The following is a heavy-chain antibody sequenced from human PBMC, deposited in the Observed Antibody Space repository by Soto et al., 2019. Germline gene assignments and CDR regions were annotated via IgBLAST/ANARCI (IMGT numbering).Heavy chain of an antibody. CDR1: GGCISSGGYY. CDR2: IYYSGST. Sequence: PSETLSLTCTVSGGCISSGGYYWSWIRQHPGKGLEWIGYIYYSGSTYYNPSLKSRVTISVDTSKNQFSLKLSSVTAADTAVYYCARHGGDGERFSHNTNWFDPWGQGTLVTVSS. D-gene: IGHD3-3*01. J-gene: IGHJ5*02. CDR3: ARHGGDGERFSHNTNWFDP. V-gene: IGHV4-31*03.